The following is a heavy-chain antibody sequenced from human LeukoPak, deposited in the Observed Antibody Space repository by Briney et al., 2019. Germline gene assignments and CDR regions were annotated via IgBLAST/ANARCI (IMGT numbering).Heavy chain of an antibody. J-gene: IGHJ4*02. V-gene: IGHV1-18*01. CDR3: ARVKGNYYDSSGYYHFDY. CDR1: GYTFTSYG. CDR2: ISAYNGNT. D-gene: IGHD3-22*01. Sequence: ASVKVSCKASGYTFTSYGISWVRQAPGQGLEWMGWISAYNGNTNYEQKLQGRVTMTTYTSTSTAYMELRSLRSDDTAVYYCARVKGNYYDSSGYYHFDYWGQRTLVTVSS.